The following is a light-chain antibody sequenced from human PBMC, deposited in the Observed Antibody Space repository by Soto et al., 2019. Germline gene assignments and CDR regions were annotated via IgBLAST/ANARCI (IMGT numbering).Light chain of an antibody. V-gene: IGKV1-17*01. J-gene: IGKJ4*01. CDR1: KGIRND. CDR3: LQHNSYPRT. CDR2: AAS. Sequence: IQMPQSPSSLSASVGDRVTITCRASKGIRNDLCWYQQIPGKAPKRLIYAASSLQSGVPSRFSGSGSGTDCTLTISSLQPEDFATYSCLQHNSYPRTFGGGTKVELK.